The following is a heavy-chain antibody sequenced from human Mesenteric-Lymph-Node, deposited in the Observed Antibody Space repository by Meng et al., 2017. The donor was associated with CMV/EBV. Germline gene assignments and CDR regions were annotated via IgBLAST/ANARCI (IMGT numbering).Heavy chain of an antibody. D-gene: IGHD2-2*01. J-gene: IGHJ5*02. Sequence: ASVKVSCKASGYTFTGYYMHWVRQAPGQGLEWMGWINPNSGGTNYAQKFQGRVTMTRDTSISTAYMELSRLRSDDTAVYYCARDEYCSSTSCYPWFDPWGHGTLVTVSS. CDR3: ARDEYCSSTSCYPWFDP. CDR2: INPNSGGT. V-gene: IGHV1-2*02. CDR1: GYTFTGYY.